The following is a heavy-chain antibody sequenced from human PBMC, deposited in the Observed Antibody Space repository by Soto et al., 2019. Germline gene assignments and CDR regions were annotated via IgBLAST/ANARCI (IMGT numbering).Heavy chain of an antibody. Sequence: EVQLVESGGGLLKPGGSLRLSCAGAGFTFSNVWMNWVRQAPGKGLEWVGRIKSETDGGTIDYAAPVKGRFTISRDDSNNTLYLQMNSLKTEDTATYYCTPLAPKYNSDWYPLSDWGQGTRVTVSS. V-gene: IGHV3-15*07. D-gene: IGHD6-19*01. J-gene: IGHJ4*02. CDR2: IKSETDGGTI. CDR3: TPLAPKYNSDWYPLSD. CDR1: GFTFSNVW.